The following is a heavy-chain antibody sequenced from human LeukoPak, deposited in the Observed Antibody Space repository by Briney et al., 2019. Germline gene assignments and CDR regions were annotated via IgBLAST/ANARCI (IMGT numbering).Heavy chain of an antibody. D-gene: IGHD6-13*01. V-gene: IGHV4-59*08. Sequence: ASETLSLTCTVSGGSISSYYWSWIRQPPGKGLEWIGYIYYSGSTNYNPSLKSRVTISVDTSKNQFSLKLSSVTAADTAVYYCARQEIAASTYGYWGQGTLVTVSS. CDR3: ARQEIAASTYGY. CDR2: IYYSGST. J-gene: IGHJ4*02. CDR1: GGSISSYY.